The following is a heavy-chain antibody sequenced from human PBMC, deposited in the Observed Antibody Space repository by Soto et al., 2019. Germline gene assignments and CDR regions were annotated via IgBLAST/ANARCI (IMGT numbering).Heavy chain of an antibody. CDR1: GYTFTGYA. J-gene: IGHJ4*02. V-gene: IGHV1-3*05. CDR3: ARAVAVPADFDY. D-gene: IGHD6-19*01. Sequence: QVQLVQSGAEEKKPGASVKVSCKASGYTFTGYAMHWVRQAPGQRLEWMGGINAGNGNTKYSQKFQGRVTITRDPSASSGYMELSSLRSEDTAVYYCARAVAVPADFDYWGQGTRVTVSS. CDR2: INAGNGNT.